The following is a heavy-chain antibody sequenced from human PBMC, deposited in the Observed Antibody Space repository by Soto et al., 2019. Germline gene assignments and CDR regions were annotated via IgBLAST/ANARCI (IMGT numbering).Heavy chain of an antibody. J-gene: IGHJ5*02. CDR3: ARTPTIYDFWSGYPTSNWFDP. D-gene: IGHD3-3*01. V-gene: IGHV3-30*03. CDR1: EFTFSSYG. CDR2: ISYDGSNK. Sequence: GGSLRLSCAASEFTFSSYGMHWARQAPGKGLEWVAVISYDGSNKYYADSVKGRFIISRDNSKNTLSLQMNSLRSEDTAVYYCARTPTIYDFWSGYPTSNWFDPWGQGTLVTVSS.